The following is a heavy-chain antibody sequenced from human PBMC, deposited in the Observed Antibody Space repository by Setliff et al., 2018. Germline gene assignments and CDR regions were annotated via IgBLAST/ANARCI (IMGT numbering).Heavy chain of an antibody. V-gene: IGHV1-18*01. D-gene: IGHD2-15*01. Sequence: GASVKVSCKSSAYIFNSYGISWVRQAPGQGLEWMGWISSYNDITNYAQRFQGRVTMTTDTSTSAAYMELRSLRSDDTAVYYCAINTLSICSGGTCPNAFDVWGQGTMVTVSS. CDR1: AYIFNSYG. J-gene: IGHJ3*01. CDR3: AINTLSICSGGTCPNAFDV. CDR2: ISSYNDIT.